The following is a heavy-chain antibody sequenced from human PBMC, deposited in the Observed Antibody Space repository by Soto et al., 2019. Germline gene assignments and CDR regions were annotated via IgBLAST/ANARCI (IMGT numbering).Heavy chain of an antibody. V-gene: IGHV3-43*01. CDR3: AKDDYYDSSGYYNYYYGMDV. CDR1: GFTFDDYT. D-gene: IGHD3-22*01. Sequence: PGGSLRLSCAASGFTFDDYTMHWVRQAPGKGLEWVSLISWDGGSTYYADSVKGRFTISRDNSKNSLYLQMNSLRTEDTALYYCAKDDYYDSSGYYNYYYGMDVWGQGTTVTVSS. J-gene: IGHJ6*02. CDR2: ISWDGGST.